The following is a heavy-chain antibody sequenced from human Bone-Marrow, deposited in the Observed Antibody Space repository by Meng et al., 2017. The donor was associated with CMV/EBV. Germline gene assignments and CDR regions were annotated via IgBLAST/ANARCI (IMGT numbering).Heavy chain of an antibody. Sequence: ASVKVSCKASGYTFTSYDINWVRQATGQGLEWMGWMNPNSGNTGYAQKFQGRVTITTDESTSTAYMELSSLRSEDTAVYYCARRGRTAMEVVPAAPSYYYDGMDVWGQGTTVTVSS. CDR2: MNPNSGNT. J-gene: IGHJ6*02. CDR1: GYTFTSYD. D-gene: IGHD2-2*01. V-gene: IGHV1-8*01. CDR3: ARRGRTAMEVVPAAPSYYYDGMDV.